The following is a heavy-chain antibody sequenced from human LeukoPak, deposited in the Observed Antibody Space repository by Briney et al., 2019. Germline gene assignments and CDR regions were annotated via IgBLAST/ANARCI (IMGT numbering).Heavy chain of an antibody. Sequence: GASVKVSCKASGYTFTGYYIHWVRQAPGQGLEWMGWINPKRGATNYSQKFQGWVTMTRDTSISTAYMELSRLRSDDTAVYYCARDQGYSGYDPNYYFDYWGQGTLVTVSS. CDR1: GYTFTGYY. V-gene: IGHV1-2*04. CDR3: ARDQGYSGYDPNYYFDY. J-gene: IGHJ4*02. D-gene: IGHD5-12*01. CDR2: INPKRGAT.